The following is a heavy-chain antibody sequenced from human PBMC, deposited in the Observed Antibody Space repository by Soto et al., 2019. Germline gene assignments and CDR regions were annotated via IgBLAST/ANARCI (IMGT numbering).Heavy chain of an antibody. CDR3: ARDRPRANC. CDR2: ISFSGSVI. J-gene: IGHJ4*02. V-gene: IGHV3-48*01. CDR1: GYTFTGYY. Sequence: GASVKVSCKASGYTFTGYYMNWVRQAPGKGLEWISYISFSGSVIYYADSVKGRFTISRDNANNSQYLRMNSLRAEDTAVYYCARDRPRANCWGKGTLVTVSS. D-gene: IGHD6-6*01.